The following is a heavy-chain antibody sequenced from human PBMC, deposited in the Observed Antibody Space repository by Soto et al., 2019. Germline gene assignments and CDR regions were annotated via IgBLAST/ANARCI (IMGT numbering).Heavy chain of an antibody. CDR2: IYYSGST. CDR1: GGSISSYY. Sequence: SETLSLTCTVSGGSISSYYWSWIRQPPGKGLEWIGYIYYSGSTNYNPSLKSRVTVSVDTSKNQFSLKLSSVTAADTAVYYCARESFYDSGGFHGFDYWGQGTLVTVSS. J-gene: IGHJ4*02. V-gene: IGHV4-59*01. CDR3: ARESFYDSGGFHGFDY. D-gene: IGHD3-22*01.